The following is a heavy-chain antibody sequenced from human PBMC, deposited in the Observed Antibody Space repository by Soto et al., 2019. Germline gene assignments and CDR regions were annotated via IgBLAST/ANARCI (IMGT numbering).Heavy chain of an antibody. CDR3: ARGPTSIAAAGTSWGDWFDX. CDR2: ISSSSSYI. CDR1: GFTFSSYS. D-gene: IGHD6-13*01. Sequence: GGSLRLSCAASGFTFSSYSMNWVRQAPGKGLEWVSSISSSSSYIYYEDSVKVRFTISIDNANNSLYLQMNSLRAEDTAVYYCARGPTSIAAAGTSWGDWFDXWGQGTLVTVSX. J-gene: IGHJ5*02. V-gene: IGHV3-21*01.